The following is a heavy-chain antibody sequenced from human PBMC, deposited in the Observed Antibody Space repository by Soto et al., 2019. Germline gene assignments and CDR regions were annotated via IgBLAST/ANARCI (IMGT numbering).Heavy chain of an antibody. CDR1: GGSFSGYY. CDR3: ARGSKGP. J-gene: IGHJ5*02. CDR2: INHSGST. Sequence: SETLSLTCAVYGGSFSGYYWSWIRQPPGKGLEWIGEINHSGSTNYNPSLKSRVTISVDTSKNQFSLKLSSVTAADTAVYYCARGSKGPWGQGTLVSVS. V-gene: IGHV4-34*01.